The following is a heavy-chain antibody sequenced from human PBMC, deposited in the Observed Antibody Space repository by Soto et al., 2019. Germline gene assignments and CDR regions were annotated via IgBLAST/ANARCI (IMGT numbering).Heavy chain of an antibody. V-gene: IGHV4-34*01. D-gene: IGHD3-10*01. Sequence: SETLSLTCAVYGGSFSGYYWSWIRQPPGKGLEWIGEINHSGSTNYNPSLKSRVTISVDTSKNQFSLKLSSVTAADTAVYYCARGSTMVRGGEMSDVWGQGTTVTVSS. J-gene: IGHJ6*02. CDR3: ARGSTMVRGGEMSDV. CDR2: INHSGST. CDR1: GGSFSGYY.